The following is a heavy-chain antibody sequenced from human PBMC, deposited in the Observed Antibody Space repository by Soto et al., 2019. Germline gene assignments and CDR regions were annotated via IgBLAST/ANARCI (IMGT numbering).Heavy chain of an antibody. Sequence: VKGSCQASGGTLSRHAISWGGQAPGQGLEWMGGIIPIFGTANYAQKFQGRVTITADESTSTAYMELSSLRSEDTAVYYCARDRAAPYDAFDIWGQGTMVTVSS. V-gene: IGHV1-69*13. CDR3: ARDRAAPYDAFDI. J-gene: IGHJ3*02. CDR2: IIPIFGTA. D-gene: IGHD2-15*01. CDR1: GGTLSRHA.